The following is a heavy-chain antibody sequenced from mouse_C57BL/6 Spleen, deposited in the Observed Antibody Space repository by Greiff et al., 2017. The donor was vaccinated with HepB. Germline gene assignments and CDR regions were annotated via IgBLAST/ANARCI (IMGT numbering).Heavy chain of an antibody. CDR2: INSDGGST. Sequence: VWRRGAGGGLVQPVGGVRVSCESNEYEFPSHYMPWVRKTPEKRLELVAAINSDGGSTYYPDTMERRFIISRDNAKKTLYLQMSSLRSEDTALYYCARNYGSRGAWFAYWGQGTLVTVSA. J-gene: IGHJ3*01. D-gene: IGHD1-1*01. CDR3: ARNYGSRGAWFAY. CDR1: EYEFPSHY. V-gene: IGHV5-2*01.